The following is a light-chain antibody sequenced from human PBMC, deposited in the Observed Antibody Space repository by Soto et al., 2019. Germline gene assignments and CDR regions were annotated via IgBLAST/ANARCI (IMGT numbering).Light chain of an antibody. CDR2: EGS. J-gene: IGLJ2*01. Sequence: QSVLTQPASVSGSPGQSITISCTGTSSDVGSYNLVSWYQQHPGKAPKLMIYEGSKRPSGVSNRFSGSKSGNTASLTISGLQAEDEADYYCCSYARSSTFVFGGGTKLTVL. CDR3: CSYARSSTFV. CDR1: SSDVGSYNL. V-gene: IGLV2-23*03.